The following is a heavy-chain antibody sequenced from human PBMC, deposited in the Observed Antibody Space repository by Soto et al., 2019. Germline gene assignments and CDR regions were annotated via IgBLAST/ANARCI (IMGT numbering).Heavy chain of an antibody. D-gene: IGHD3-9*01. CDR2: IYYSGST. V-gene: IGHV4-59*01. Sequence: SDTLSLTCTVSGGSISSYYWSWIRQPPGKGLEWIGYIYYSGSTNYNPSLKSRVTISVDTSKNQFSLKLSSVTAADTAVYYCARSGRYDILTGYYFYFDYWGQGTLVTVSS. J-gene: IGHJ4*02. CDR3: ARSGRYDILTGYYFYFDY. CDR1: GGSISSYY.